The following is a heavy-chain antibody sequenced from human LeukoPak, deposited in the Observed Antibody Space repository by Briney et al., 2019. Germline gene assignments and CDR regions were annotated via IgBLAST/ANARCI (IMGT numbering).Heavy chain of an antibody. CDR2: IYSGGST. J-gene: IGHJ3*02. D-gene: IGHD3-22*01. CDR3: ARGAYYDDAFDT. Sequence: GGSLRLSCAASGFTVSSNYMSWVRQAPGKGLEWVSVIYSGGSTYYADSVKGRFTISRDNSKNILFLQMNSLRAEDTGVYYCARGAYYDDAFDTWGHGTMVTVSS. V-gene: IGHV3-53*01. CDR1: GFTVSSNY.